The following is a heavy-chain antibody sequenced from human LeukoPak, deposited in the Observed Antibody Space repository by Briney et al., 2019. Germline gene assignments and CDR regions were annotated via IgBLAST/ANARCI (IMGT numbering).Heavy chain of an antibody. CDR1: GFTFDDYA. V-gene: IGHV3-9*01. CDR2: ISWNSGSI. Sequence: GGSLRLSCAASGFTFDDYAMHWVRQAPGKGLEWVSGISWNSGSIGYADSVKGRFTISRDNAKNSLYLQMNSLRAEDTAVYYCARFALKTPPTDWGQGTLVTVSS. D-gene: IGHD5-24*01. CDR3: ARFALKTPPTD. J-gene: IGHJ4*02.